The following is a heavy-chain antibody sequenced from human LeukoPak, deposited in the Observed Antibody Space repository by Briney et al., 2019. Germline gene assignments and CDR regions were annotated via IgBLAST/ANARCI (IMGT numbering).Heavy chain of an antibody. CDR1: GGSFSNYA. J-gene: IGHJ4*02. CDR3: ARGWDYDSGGRPTAYVY. CDR2: IIPLFGTA. V-gene: IGHV1-69*13. D-gene: IGHD3-22*01. Sequence: SVKVSCKASGGSFSNYAISWVRQAPGQGLEWMGGIIPLFGTANYAQKFQGRVTITADESTSTAYMELSSLKSEDTAVYYCARGWDYDSGGRPTAYVYWGQGTPVIVSS.